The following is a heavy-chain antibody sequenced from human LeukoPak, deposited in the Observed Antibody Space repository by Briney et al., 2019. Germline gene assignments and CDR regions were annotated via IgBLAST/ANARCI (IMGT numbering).Heavy chain of an antibody. Sequence: SETLSLTCTVSGDSISTYYWSWIRQPPGKGLEWIGYIYYRVTSDYNPSLKSRVTMSVDMSTRQISLKLSSVTAADTAVYYCARVSYYYYYMDVWGKGTTVTISS. CDR2: IYYRVTS. CDR3: ARVSYYYYYMDV. CDR1: GDSISTYY. V-gene: IGHV4-59*12. J-gene: IGHJ6*03.